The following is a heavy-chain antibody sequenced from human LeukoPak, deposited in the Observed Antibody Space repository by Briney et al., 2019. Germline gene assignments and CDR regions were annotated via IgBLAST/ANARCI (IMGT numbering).Heavy chain of an antibody. V-gene: IGHV1-2*02. CDR2: INPNSGGT. J-gene: IGHJ4*02. D-gene: IGHD6-19*01. CDR1: GYTFTSFD. Sequence: GASVKVSCKASGYTFTSFDINWVRQATGQGLEWMGWINPNSGGTNYAQKFQGRVTMTRDTSISTAYMELSRLRSDDTAVYYCARTRQSAVAGTGVKGYWGQGTLVTVSS. CDR3: ARTRQSAVAGTGVKGY.